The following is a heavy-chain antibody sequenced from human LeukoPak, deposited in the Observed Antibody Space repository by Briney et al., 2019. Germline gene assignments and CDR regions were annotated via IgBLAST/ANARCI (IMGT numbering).Heavy chain of an antibody. CDR2: IYTSGTT. CDR3: ARRDSSSWDWYFDL. V-gene: IGHV4-61*02. CDR1: GGSVRRGNYY. J-gene: IGHJ2*01. D-gene: IGHD6-13*01. Sequence: PSETLSLTCTVSGGSVRRGNYYWTWIRQPAGSGLEWIGRIYTSGTTDYNPSLRTRVTISVDASRNQFSLNLSSVTAADTAVYYCARRDSSSWDWYFDLWGRGTLVTVSS.